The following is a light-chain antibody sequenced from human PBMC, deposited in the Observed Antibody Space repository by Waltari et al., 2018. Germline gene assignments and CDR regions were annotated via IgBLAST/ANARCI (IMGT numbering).Light chain of an antibody. CDR2: EVT. CDR1: SSDVGNYNL. V-gene: IGLV2-14*02. CDR3: QVWDSSTDVV. J-gene: IGLJ2*01. Sequence: QSGLTQPASVSGSPGQSITISCTGTSSDVGNYNLVSWYQQYPGKAPKLMVYEVTRRSSGVSDRFSGSNSGNTATLTISGAQAGDEADYFCQVWDSSTDVVFGGGTKLTVL.